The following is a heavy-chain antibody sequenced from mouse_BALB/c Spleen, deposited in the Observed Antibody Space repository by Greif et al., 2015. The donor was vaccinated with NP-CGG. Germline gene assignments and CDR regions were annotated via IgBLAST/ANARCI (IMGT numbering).Heavy chain of an antibody. CDR3: AKQYGNTAWFAY. D-gene: IGHD2-10*02. V-gene: IGHV1-7*01. Sequence: QVQLQQSGAELAKPGASVKMSCKASGYTFTSYWMHWVKQRPGQGLEWIGYINPSTGYTEHNQKFKDKATLTADKSSSTAYMQLSSLTSEGSAVYYCAKQYGNTAWFAYWGQGTLVTVSA. CDR1: GYTFTSYW. CDR2: INPSTGYT. J-gene: IGHJ3*01.